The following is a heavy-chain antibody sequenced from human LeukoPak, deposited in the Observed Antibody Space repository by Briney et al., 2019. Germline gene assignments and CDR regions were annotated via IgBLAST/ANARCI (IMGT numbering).Heavy chain of an antibody. J-gene: IGHJ5*02. CDR1: GGSISSYY. Sequence: SETLSLTCTVSGGSISSYYWTWIRQPAGKGLEWIGRIDPSGSTNYDPSLKSRVTMLVDTSNNQFSLKLSSVTAADTAVYYCAREYRTTVTTNWFDLWGQGTLVTVSS. V-gene: IGHV4-4*07. CDR3: AREYRTTVTTNWFDL. CDR2: IDPSGST. D-gene: IGHD4-17*01.